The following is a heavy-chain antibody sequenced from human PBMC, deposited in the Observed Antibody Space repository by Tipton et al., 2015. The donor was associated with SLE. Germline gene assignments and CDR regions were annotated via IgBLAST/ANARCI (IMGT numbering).Heavy chain of an antibody. J-gene: IGHJ6*02. V-gene: IGHV4-61*09. CDR2: IYTSGST. Sequence: TLSLTCTVSGGSISSGSYYWSWIRQPAGKGLEWIGYIYTSGSTNYNPSLKSRVTISVDTSKNQFSLKLSSVTAADTAVYYCGRDFWSGYGYYYYGMDVWGQGTTVTVSS. CDR1: GGSISSGSYY. D-gene: IGHD3-3*01. CDR3: GRDFWSGYGYYYYGMDV.